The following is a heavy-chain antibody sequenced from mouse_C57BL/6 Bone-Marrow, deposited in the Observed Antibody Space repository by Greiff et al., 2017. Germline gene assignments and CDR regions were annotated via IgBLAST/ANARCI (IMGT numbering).Heavy chain of an antibody. CDR2: ISYSGST. CDR1: GYSITSDY. V-gene: IGHV3-8*01. D-gene: IGHD1-1*01. J-gene: IGHJ1*03. CDR3: ARKDYGSSYWYFDV. Sequence: VQLQQSGPGLAKPSPTLSLTCSVTGYSITSDYWNWIRKFPGNKLEYMGYISYSGSTYYNPSLKSRISITRDTSKNQYYLQLNSVTTEDTATYYCARKDYGSSYWYFDVWGTGTTVTVSS.